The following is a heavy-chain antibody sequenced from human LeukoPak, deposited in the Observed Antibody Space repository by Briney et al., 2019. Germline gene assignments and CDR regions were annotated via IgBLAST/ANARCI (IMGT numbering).Heavy chain of an antibody. CDR1: GFTFSSYE. CDR2: ISSSGSTI. Sequence: GGSLRLSCAASGFTFSSYEMNWVRQAPGKGLEWVSYISSSGSTIYYADSVKGRFTISRDNAKNSLYLQMNSLRAEDTALYYCAKDMTYSYGSSLDYWGQGTLVTVSS. J-gene: IGHJ4*02. D-gene: IGHD5-18*01. V-gene: IGHV3-48*03. CDR3: AKDMTYSYGSSLDY.